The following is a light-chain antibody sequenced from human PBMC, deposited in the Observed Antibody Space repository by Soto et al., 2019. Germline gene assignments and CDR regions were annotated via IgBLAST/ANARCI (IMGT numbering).Light chain of an antibody. J-gene: IGKJ1*01. CDR3: QQRYSTPWT. Sequence: DIQMTQSPSSLSASLGDRATITCRASQTISSYLNWYHQKPGKAPKLLIYDASSLHSGLPSRFSGSGSGTDFTLTISRLQPEDFETYYCQQRYSTPWTFDQGTKVEIK. CDR2: DAS. V-gene: IGKV1-39*01. CDR1: QTISSY.